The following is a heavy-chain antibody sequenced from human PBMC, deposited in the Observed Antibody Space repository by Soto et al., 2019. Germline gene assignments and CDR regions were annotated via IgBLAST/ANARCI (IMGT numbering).Heavy chain of an antibody. D-gene: IGHD1-1*01. Sequence: GESLKIPRNGPGYSFTSYWLGWVRPMPGKGLGWMGIIYPGDSDTRYSPSLQGQVTISADKSISTAYLQWSSLKASDTARYYCARRQIRNDGMDVWGQGTTVTVSS. CDR1: GYSFTSYW. J-gene: IGHJ6*02. CDR3: ARRQIRNDGMDV. CDR2: IYPGDSDT. V-gene: IGHV5-51*01.